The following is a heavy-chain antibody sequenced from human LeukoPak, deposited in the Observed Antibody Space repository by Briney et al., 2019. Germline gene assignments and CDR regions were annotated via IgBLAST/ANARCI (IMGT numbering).Heavy chain of an antibody. CDR1: GFTFSSYS. CDR2: ISSSSSYI. Sequence: AGGSLRLSCAASGFTFSSYSMNWVRQAPGKGLEWVSSISSSSSYIYYADSVKGRFTISRDNAKNSLYLQMNSLRAEDTAVYYCARDSGSGTNDAFDIWGQGTMVTVSS. D-gene: IGHD3-10*01. J-gene: IGHJ3*02. V-gene: IGHV3-21*01. CDR3: ARDSGSGTNDAFDI.